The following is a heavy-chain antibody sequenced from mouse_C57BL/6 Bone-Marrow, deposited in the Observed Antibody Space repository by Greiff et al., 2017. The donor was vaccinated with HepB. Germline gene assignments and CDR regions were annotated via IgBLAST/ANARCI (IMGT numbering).Heavy chain of an antibody. V-gene: IGHV3-6*01. CDR3: ARRGDWDHFDV. J-gene: IGHJ1*03. D-gene: IGHD4-1*01. CDR2: ISYDGSN. CDR1: GYSITSGYY. Sequence: EVQLQESGPGLVKPSQSLSLTCSVTGYSITSGYYWNWIRQFPGNKLEWMGYISYDGSNNYNPSLKNRISITRDTSKNQFFLKLNSVTTEDTATYYCARRGDWDHFDVWGTGTTVTVSS.